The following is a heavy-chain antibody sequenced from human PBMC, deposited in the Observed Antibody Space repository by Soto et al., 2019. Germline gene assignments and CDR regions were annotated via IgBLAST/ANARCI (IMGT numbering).Heavy chain of an antibody. D-gene: IGHD3-22*01. CDR3: AKGRLGVTVIVVVDW. CDR1: GFTFSSYG. V-gene: IGHV3-30*18. J-gene: IGHJ4*02. Sequence: QVQLVESGGGVVQPGRSLRLSCAASGFTFSSYGMHWVRQAPGKGLEWVAVISYDGSNKYYADSVKGRFTISRDNSXXTLYLHRNSLRAEDTAVYYCAKGRLGVTVIVVVDWWVQGTLVTVSS. CDR2: ISYDGSNK.